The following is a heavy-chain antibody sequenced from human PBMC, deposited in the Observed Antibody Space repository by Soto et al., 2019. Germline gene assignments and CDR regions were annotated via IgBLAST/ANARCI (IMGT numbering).Heavy chain of an antibody. D-gene: IGHD2-15*01. Sequence: PSETLSLTCTVSGGSISSGDYYWSWIRQPPGKGLEWIGYIYYSGSTYYNPSLKSRVTISVDTSKNQFSLKLSSVTAADTAVYYCASRYCSGGSCYAYYFDYWGQGTLVTVSS. CDR3: ASRYCSGGSCYAYYFDY. CDR1: GGSISSGDYY. CDR2: IYYSGST. J-gene: IGHJ4*02. V-gene: IGHV4-30-4*01.